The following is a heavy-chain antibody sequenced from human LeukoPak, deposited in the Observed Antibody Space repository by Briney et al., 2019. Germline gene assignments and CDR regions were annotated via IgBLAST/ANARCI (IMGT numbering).Heavy chain of an antibody. CDR2: ISSSSSYI. CDR3: ARGVRYFEVLSDWGY. V-gene: IGHV3-21*01. Sequence: PGGSLRLSCAASGFTFSSYSMNWVRQAPGKGLEWVSSISSSSSYIYYADSVKGRFTISRDNAKNSLYLQMNSLRAEGTAVYYCARGVRYFEVLSDWGYWGQGTLVTVSS. D-gene: IGHD3-9*01. J-gene: IGHJ4*02. CDR1: GFTFSSYS.